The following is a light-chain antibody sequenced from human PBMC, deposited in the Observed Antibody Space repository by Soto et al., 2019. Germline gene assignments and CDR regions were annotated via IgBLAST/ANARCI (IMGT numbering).Light chain of an antibody. CDR1: QSVSSTY. J-gene: IGKJ1*01. CDR3: QQFGNSPWT. CDR2: GAS. V-gene: IGKV3-20*01. Sequence: EIVLTQSPDTLSLSPGERATLSCRASQSVSSTYLAWFQQKPGQTPRLLISGASSRATGIPERFSGSGSGTDFTLTISRLEPEDFAVYFCQQFGNSPWTFGQGTRVEI.